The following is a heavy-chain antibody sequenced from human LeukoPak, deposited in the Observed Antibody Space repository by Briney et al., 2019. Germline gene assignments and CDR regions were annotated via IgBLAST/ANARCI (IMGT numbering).Heavy chain of an antibody. CDR2: SNPGGGAT. J-gene: IGHJ4*02. Sequence: ASVKVSCKASGDTFIDDYIHWVRQAPGQGLEWMGVSNPGGGATTYAQKFQGRVTMTRDMSTSTVYMELSSLRSEDTAVYYCARDRSQLSFDYWGQGTLVTVSS. CDR1: GDTFIDDY. V-gene: IGHV1-46*01. CDR3: ARDRSQLSFDY. D-gene: IGHD6-13*01.